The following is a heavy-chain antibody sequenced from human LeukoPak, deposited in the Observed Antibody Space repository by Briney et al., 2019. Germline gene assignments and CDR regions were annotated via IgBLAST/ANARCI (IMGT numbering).Heavy chain of an antibody. V-gene: IGHV3-30*04. CDR3: AKDASFDSSGYYPYYYYYYMDV. Sequence: PGGSLRLSCAASGFTFSSYAMHWVRQAPGKGLEWVAVISYDGSNKYYADSVKGRFTISRDNSKNTLYLQMNSLRAEDTAVYYCAKDASFDSSGYYPYYYYYYMDVWGKGTTVTVSS. CDR1: GFTFSSYA. J-gene: IGHJ6*03. CDR2: ISYDGSNK. D-gene: IGHD3-22*01.